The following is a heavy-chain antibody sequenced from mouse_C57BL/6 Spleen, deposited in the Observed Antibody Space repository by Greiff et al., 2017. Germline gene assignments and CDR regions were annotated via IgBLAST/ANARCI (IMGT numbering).Heavy chain of an antibody. CDR3: AGTYYGSSWFAY. V-gene: IGHV1-82*01. J-gene: IGHJ3*01. D-gene: IGHD2-10*01. CDR2: IYPGAGGT. CDR1: GYAFSSSW. Sequence: QVQLQQSGPELVKPGASVKISCKASGYAFSSSWMNWVKQRPGKGLEWIGRIYPGAGGTNYNGKFKGKATLTADKSSSTAYMQLSSLTSEDSAVYVCAGTYYGSSWFAYWGQGTLVTVSA.